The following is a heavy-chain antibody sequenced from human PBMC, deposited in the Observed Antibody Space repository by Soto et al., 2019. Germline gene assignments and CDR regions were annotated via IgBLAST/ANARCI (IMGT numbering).Heavy chain of an antibody. Sequence: ASVKVSCKASGYTFTSYYMHWVRQAPGLGLEWMGIINPSGGSTSYAQKFQGRVTMTRDTSTSTVYMELSSLRSEDTAVYYCARDLTPPYGSSGYYLNDAFDIWGQGTMVTVSS. CDR1: GYTFTSYY. CDR2: INPSGGST. CDR3: ARDLTPPYGSSGYYLNDAFDI. J-gene: IGHJ3*02. V-gene: IGHV1-46*01. D-gene: IGHD3-22*01.